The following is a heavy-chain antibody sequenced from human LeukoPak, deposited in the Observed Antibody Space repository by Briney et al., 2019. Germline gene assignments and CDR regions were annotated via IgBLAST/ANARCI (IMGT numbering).Heavy chain of an antibody. CDR2: ISAYNGNT. CDR1: GYTFTSYD. CDR3: ARDTRYFDDPHPAGGY. Sequence: GASVKVSCKASGYTFTSYDINWVRQAPGQGLEWMGWISAYNGNTNYAQKLQGRVTMTTDTSTSTAYMELRSLRSDDTAVYYCARDTRYFDDPHPAGGYWGQGTLVTVSS. J-gene: IGHJ4*02. V-gene: IGHV1-18*01. D-gene: IGHD3-9*01.